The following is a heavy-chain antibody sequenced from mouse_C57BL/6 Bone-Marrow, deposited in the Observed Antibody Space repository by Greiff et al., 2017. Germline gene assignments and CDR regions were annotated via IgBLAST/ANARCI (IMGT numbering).Heavy chain of an antibody. V-gene: IGHV5-17*01. CDR1: GFTFSDYG. J-gene: IGHJ2*01. CDR3: AKSKLLFVY. Sequence: DVMLVESGGGLVKPGGSLKLSCAASGFTFSDYGMHWVRQAPEKGLEWVAYISSGSSTIYYADTVKGRFTFSIDNAKNTLFLQMPSLRSEDTAMYYCAKSKLLFVYWGQGTTLTVSP. D-gene: IGHD2-12*01. CDR2: ISSGSSTI.